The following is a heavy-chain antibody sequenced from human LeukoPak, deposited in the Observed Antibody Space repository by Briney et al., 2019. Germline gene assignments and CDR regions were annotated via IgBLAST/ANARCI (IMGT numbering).Heavy chain of an antibody. D-gene: IGHD5-12*01. CDR2: IFDSGST. V-gene: IGHV4-59*01. J-gene: IGHJ6*02. CDR3: ARGGGYENYYYYYYGMDV. CDR1: GGSISSYY. Sequence: SETLSLTCSVSGGSISSYYWTWIRQPPEKGLEWIGYIFDSGSTNYNPSLKSRITMSIDTSKNQFSLKVSSVTAADTAVYYCARGGGYENYYYYYYGMDVWGQGTTVTVSS.